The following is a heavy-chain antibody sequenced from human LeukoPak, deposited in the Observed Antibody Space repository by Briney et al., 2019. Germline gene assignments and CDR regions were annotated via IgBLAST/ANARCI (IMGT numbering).Heavy chain of an antibody. J-gene: IGHJ3*02. Sequence: PGGSLRLSCAASGFTFSSYAMHWVRQAPGKGLEWVAFIRYDGSNKYYADSVKGRFTISRDNAKNTLYLQMNSLRAEDTAVYFCTRVGYCATTSCRTAFDIWGQGTMVTVSS. D-gene: IGHD2-2*01. V-gene: IGHV3-30*02. CDR3: TRVGYCATTSCRTAFDI. CDR2: IRYDGSNK. CDR1: GFTFSSYA.